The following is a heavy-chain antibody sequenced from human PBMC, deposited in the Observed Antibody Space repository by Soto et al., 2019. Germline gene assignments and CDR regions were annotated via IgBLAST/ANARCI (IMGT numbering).Heavy chain of an antibody. Sequence: GGSLRLSCAASGFTFSNAWMSWVRQAPGKGLEWVGRIKSKTDGVTTDYAAPVKGRITISRGDSKDTLYLQMNSLKAEDTAVYYCTTDGYSSSWTFDYWGQGTLVTVS. V-gene: IGHV3-15*01. D-gene: IGHD6-13*01. CDR2: IKSKTDGVTT. CDR3: TTDGYSSSWTFDY. CDR1: GFTFSNAW. J-gene: IGHJ4*02.